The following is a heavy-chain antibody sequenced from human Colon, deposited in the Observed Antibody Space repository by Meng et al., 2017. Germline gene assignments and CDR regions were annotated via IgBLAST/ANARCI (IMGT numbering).Heavy chain of an antibody. CDR3: TRFNYHSSGYYFDDY. D-gene: IGHD3-22*01. V-gene: IGHV3-74*01. J-gene: IGHJ4*02. CDR2: INSDGSRT. CDR1: GFTFDNYL. Sequence: GSLRLSCVASGFTFDNYLMHWVRQAPGKGLVWVSRINSDGSRTTYADSVKGRLTISRDNAKNTLYLQMNSLRAEDTAVYYCTRFNYHSSGYYFDDYWGQGALVTVSS.